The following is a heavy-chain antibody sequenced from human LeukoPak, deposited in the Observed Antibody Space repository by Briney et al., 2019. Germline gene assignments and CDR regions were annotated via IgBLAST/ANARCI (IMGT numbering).Heavy chain of an antibody. V-gene: IGHV1-2*02. CDR1: GYTFTGYY. Sequence: ASVKVSCKASGYTFTGYYMHWVRQAPGQGLEWMGWINPNSGGTNFAQKFQGRVTMTRDTAISTVYMELTRLRSDDTAVYYCAREVGYGDYVPDYWGQGTLVTISS. CDR2: INPNSGGT. J-gene: IGHJ4*02. D-gene: IGHD4-17*01. CDR3: AREVGYGDYVPDY.